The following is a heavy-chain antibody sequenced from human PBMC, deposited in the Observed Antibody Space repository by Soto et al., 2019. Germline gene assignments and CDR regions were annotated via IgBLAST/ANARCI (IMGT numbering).Heavy chain of an antibody. Sequence: PSETLSLTCTVSGGSISSSSYYWGWIRQPPGKGLEWIGSIYYSGSTYYNPSLKSRVTISVDTSKNQFSLKLSSVTAADTAVYYCARGQTARNWFDPWGQGTLVTVSS. CDR3: ARGQTARNWFDP. V-gene: IGHV4-39*01. CDR1: GGSISSSSYY. J-gene: IGHJ5*02. CDR2: IYYSGST. D-gene: IGHD2-21*02.